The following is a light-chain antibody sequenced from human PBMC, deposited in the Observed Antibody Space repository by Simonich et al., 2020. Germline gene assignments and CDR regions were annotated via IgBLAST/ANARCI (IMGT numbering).Light chain of an antibody. V-gene: IGKV3-11*01. J-gene: IGKJ2*01. CDR2: DAS. Sequence: EIVLTQSPATLSLSPGERATLYCRASQSVSSYLAWYQQKPGQAPRLLIYDASNRAPGIPARCSGSGSGTDFTLTISSLEPEDFAVYYCQQRSNWLVTFGQGTKLEIK. CDR3: QQRSNWLVT. CDR1: QSVSSY.